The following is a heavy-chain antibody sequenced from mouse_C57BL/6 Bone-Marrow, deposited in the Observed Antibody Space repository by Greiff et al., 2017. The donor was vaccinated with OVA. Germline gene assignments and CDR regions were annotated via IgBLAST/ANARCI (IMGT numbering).Heavy chain of an antibody. CDR3: ARAYYGSSPEFAY. CDR1: GYSFTSGYY. J-gene: IGHJ3*01. D-gene: IGHD1-1*01. Sequence: EVKLMEPGPGLVKPSQSLSLTCYVTGYSFTSGYYWNWIRQFPGNQLEWMGYISYDGSNNYNATLKNRISITRDTSNNPFFLKLNPGTTESTATYYCARAYYGSSPEFAYWGQGTLVTVSA. V-gene: IGHV3-6*01. CDR2: ISYDGSN.